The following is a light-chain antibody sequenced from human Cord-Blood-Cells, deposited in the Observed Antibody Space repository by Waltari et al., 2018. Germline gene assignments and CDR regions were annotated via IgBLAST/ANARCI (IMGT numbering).Light chain of an antibody. V-gene: IGLV2-14*01. CDR3: SSYTSSSTLG. CDR2: EVS. J-gene: IGLJ1*01. CDR1: SSDVGGYNY. Sequence: QSALTQPASVSGSPGQSITISCTGTSSDVGGYNYVSWYQQHPGKAPKLMIYEVSNRPSGVSNRFYVSKSGNTASLTISELQAEDEADYYCSSYTSSSTLGFGTGTKLTVL.